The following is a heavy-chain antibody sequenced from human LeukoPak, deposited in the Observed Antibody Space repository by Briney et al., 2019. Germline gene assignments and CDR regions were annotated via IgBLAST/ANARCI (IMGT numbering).Heavy chain of an antibody. CDR3: ARMRVTLHDYGLCFCVY. Sequence: ASLKVSCKASGYTFTGYYMHWVRQAPGQGLEWMGWINPNSGGTNYAQKFQGRVTLTWDTFLRTAYMELCRLRSADTAEYYSARMRVTLHDYGLCFCVYWVRGSVNTV. D-gene: IGHD4-17*01. J-gene: IGHJ4*02. V-gene: IGHV1-2*02. CDR1: GYTFTGYY. CDR2: INPNSGGT.